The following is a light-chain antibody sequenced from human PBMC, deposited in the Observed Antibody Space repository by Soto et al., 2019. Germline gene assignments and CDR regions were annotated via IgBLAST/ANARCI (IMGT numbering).Light chain of an antibody. J-gene: IGLJ1*01. Sequence: QSALTQPASVSGSPGQSITISCTGTSSDVGGYNYVSWYQQHPGKAPKLMIYEVSNRPSGVSNRFSGSKSGNTASLTNSGLQSEGEAYYYCSSPRVFGTGTKVTAL. V-gene: IGLV2-14*01. CDR1: SSDVGGYNY. CDR2: EVS. CDR3: SSPRV.